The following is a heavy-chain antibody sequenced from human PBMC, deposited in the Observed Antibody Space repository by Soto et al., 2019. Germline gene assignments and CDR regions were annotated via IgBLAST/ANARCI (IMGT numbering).Heavy chain of an antibody. CDR2: IYQSGST. V-gene: IGHV4-30-2*01. CDR3: ASSSLYGMDV. CDR1: GGSLSSSAYS. J-gene: IGHJ6*02. Sequence: PSETLSLTCAVSGGSLSSSAYSWSWIRQPPGKGLEWIGFIYQSGSTYYNPSLKSRVTMSLDRPKNQFSLKLSSVTAADTAVYYCASSSLYGMDVWGQGTTVTVSS.